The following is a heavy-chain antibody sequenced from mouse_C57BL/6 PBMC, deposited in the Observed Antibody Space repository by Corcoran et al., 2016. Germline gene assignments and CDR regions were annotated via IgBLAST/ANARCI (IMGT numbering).Heavy chain of an antibody. CDR2: INPNNGGA. CDR3: ARKDYYGSFDY. V-gene: IGHV1-26*01. D-gene: IGHD1-1*01. Sequence: EVQLQQSGPELVKPGASVKISCKASGYTFTDYYMNWVKQSHGKSLEWIGDINPNNGGATYNQKFKVKATLTVDKSSSTAYMELRSLTSEDSAVYYGARKDYYGSFDYWGQGTSLTVSS. J-gene: IGHJ2*02. CDR1: GYTFTDYY.